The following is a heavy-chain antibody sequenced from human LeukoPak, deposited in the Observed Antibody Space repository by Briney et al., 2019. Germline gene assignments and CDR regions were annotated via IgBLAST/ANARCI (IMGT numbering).Heavy chain of an antibody. J-gene: IGHJ4*02. CDR2: IYFTGTT. D-gene: IGHD3-16*01. CDR1: GGSISSY. CDR3: VNGGSYLTK. V-gene: IGHV4-59*01. Sequence: SETLSLTCTVSGGSISSYWSWIRQSPGKGLEWIGYIYFTGTTNYNPALKSRLTISIDTSRNQFSLKLSSATAAGTAIYYCVNGGSYLTKWGQGTLVTVSS.